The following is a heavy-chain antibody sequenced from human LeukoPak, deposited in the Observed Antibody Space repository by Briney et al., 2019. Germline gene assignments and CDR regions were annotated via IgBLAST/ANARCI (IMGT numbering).Heavy chain of an antibody. CDR1: GYTFTSYG. J-gene: IGHJ4*02. CDR3: ARDSRVHRYCSGGSCYDY. CDR2: ISAYNGNT. V-gene: IGHV1-18*01. D-gene: IGHD2-15*01. Sequence: ASVKVSCKASGYTFTSYGISWVRQAPGQGLEWMGWISAYNGNTNYAQKLQGRVTMTTDTSTSTAYMELRSLRSDDTAVYYCARDSRVHRYCSGGSCYDYWGQGTLVTVS.